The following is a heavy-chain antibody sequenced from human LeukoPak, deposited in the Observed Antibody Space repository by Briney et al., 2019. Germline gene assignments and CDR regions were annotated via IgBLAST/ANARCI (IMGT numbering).Heavy chain of an antibody. Sequence: GASVKVSCKASGGTFSSYAISWVRQAPGQGLEWMGRIIPILGIANYAQKFQGRVTITADESTSTAYMELSSLRSEDTAVYYCARDAPTSAHMPYPAAITDGPEYFQHWGQGTLVTVSS. V-gene: IGHV1-69*04. D-gene: IGHD2-2*01. CDR1: GGTFSSYA. CDR2: IIPILGIA. CDR3: ARDAPTSAHMPYPAAITDGPEYFQH. J-gene: IGHJ1*01.